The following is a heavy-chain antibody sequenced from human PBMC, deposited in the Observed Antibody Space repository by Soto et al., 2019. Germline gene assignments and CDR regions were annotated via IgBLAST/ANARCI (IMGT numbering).Heavy chain of an antibody. CDR3: ASRGGIYCSSGLCYGGAMDV. J-gene: IGHJ6*02. Sequence: PSETLSLTCNVSGVSIYGYYCTWIRQPPWKGLEWIGYIYYNGSTNYNRSLSSRLIISVDMSTNQVSLRLSSVTAADTAVYYCASRGGIYCSSGLCYGGAMDVWGQGATVTVSS. D-gene: IGHD3-3*01. CDR2: IYYNGST. CDR1: GVSIYGYY. V-gene: IGHV4-59*13.